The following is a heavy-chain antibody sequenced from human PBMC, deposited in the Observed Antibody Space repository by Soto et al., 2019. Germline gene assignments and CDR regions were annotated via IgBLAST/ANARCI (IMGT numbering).Heavy chain of an antibody. CDR2: IYPGDSDT. Sequence: GESLKISCKGSGYSFTTYWIGWVRQMPGKGLEWMVIIYPGDSDTRYSPSFQGQVTISADKSINTTYLQWSSLKASDTAIYYCARQAAAGKYYYAMDVWGQGTTVTVS. D-gene: IGHD6-13*01. CDR1: GYSFTTYW. J-gene: IGHJ6*02. CDR3: ARQAAAGKYYYAMDV. V-gene: IGHV5-51*01.